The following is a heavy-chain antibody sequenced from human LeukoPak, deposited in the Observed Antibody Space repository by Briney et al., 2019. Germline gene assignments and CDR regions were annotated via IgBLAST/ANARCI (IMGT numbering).Heavy chain of an antibody. V-gene: IGHV1-18*01. J-gene: IGHJ6*03. Sequence: ASVKVSCKASGYTFTSYGISWVRQAPGQGLEWMGWISAYNGNTNYAQKLQGRVTMTTDTSTSTAYMELRSLRSDDTAVYYCAREVSSGWYSAYYYYYMDVWGKGTTVTISS. D-gene: IGHD6-19*01. CDR1: GYTFTSYG. CDR3: AREVSSGWYSAYYYYYMDV. CDR2: ISAYNGNT.